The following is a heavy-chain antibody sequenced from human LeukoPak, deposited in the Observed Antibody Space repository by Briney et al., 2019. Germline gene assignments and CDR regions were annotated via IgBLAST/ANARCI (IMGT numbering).Heavy chain of an antibody. CDR3: AKGFYGDYRLYYFDY. Sequence: GGTLRLSCAASGFTFSSYGMSWVRQAPGKGLEWVSAISCSGGSTYYADSVKGRFTISRDNSKNTLYLQMNSLRAEDTAVYYCAKGFYGDYRLYYFDYWGQGTLVTVSS. CDR1: GFTFSSYG. CDR2: ISCSGGST. D-gene: IGHD4-17*01. V-gene: IGHV3-23*01. J-gene: IGHJ4*02.